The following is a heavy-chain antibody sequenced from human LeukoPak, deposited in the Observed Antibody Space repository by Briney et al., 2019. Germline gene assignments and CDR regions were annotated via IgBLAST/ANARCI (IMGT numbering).Heavy chain of an antibody. Sequence: PGGSLRLSCAASGFTFSNYWMSWVRQAPGKGLEWVSAISGSGGSAYYADSVKGRFTFSRDNAKNSLYLQMNSLRAEDTAVYYCARHRTASDYWGQGTLVTVSS. CDR1: GFTFSNYW. CDR3: ARHRTASDY. D-gene: IGHD3-16*02. V-gene: IGHV3-23*01. J-gene: IGHJ4*02. CDR2: ISGSGGSA.